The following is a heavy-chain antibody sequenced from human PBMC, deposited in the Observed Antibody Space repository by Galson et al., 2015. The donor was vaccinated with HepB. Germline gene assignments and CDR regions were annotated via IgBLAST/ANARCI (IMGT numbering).Heavy chain of an antibody. D-gene: IGHD3-9*01. CDR1: GFTFSSYA. J-gene: IGHJ4*02. Sequence: SLRLSCAASGFTFSSYAMHWVRQTPGKGLEWLLGISGNGGDTYYADSVKGRFTISRDNAKNTLHLQINSLRAEDTAVYYCAKDPRYSDILTASYDFDHWGQGTLVTVSS. CDR2: ISGNGGDT. V-gene: IGHV3-23*01. CDR3: AKDPRYSDILTASYDFDH.